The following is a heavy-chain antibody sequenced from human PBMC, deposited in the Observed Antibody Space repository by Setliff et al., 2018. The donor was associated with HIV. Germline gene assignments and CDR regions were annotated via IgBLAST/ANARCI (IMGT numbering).Heavy chain of an antibody. CDR1: GGSISSSSYY. D-gene: IGHD2-15*01. CDR2: IYYSGST. V-gene: IGHV4-39*07. CDR3: ARDLGYCSGGSCYWYY. Sequence: KPSETLSLTCTVSGGSISSSSYYWGWIRQPPGKGLEWIGSIYYSGSTFYNPSLKSRVSISLDMSKNLFSLNLTSVTAADTAVYYCARDLGYCSGGSCYWYYWGQGTLVTVSS. J-gene: IGHJ4*02.